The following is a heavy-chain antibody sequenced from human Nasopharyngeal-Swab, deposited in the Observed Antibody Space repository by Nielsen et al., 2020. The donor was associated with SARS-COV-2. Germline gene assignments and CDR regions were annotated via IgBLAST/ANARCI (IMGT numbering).Heavy chain of an antibody. D-gene: IGHD2-8*01. V-gene: IGHV3-48*03. CDR1: GFTFSSYE. CDR2: ISSSGSTR. J-gene: IGHJ6*02. CDR3: ARESSIVLMVYVHHYGMDV. Sequence: GGSLRLSCAASGFTFSSYEMNWVRQAPGKGLEWVSYISSSGSTRYYADSVKGRFTISRDNAKNSLYLQMNSLRAEDTAVYYCARESSIVLMVYVHHYGMDVWGQGTTVTVSS.